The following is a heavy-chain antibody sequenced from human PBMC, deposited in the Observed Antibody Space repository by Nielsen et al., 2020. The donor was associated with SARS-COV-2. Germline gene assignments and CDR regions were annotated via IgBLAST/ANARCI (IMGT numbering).Heavy chain of an antibody. Sequence: SVKVSCKASGYTFTSYYMHWVRQAPGQGLEWMGIINPSGGSTSYAQKFQGRVTMTRDTSTSTVYMELSSLRSEDTAVYYCARNDRYCTNGVCSWGFDYWGQGTLVTVSS. D-gene: IGHD2-8*01. J-gene: IGHJ4*02. CDR2: INPSGGST. CDR3: ARNDRYCTNGVCSWGFDY. CDR1: GYTFTSYY. V-gene: IGHV1-46*01.